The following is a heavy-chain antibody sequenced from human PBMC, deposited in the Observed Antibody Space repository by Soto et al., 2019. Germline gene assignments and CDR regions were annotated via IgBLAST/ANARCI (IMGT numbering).Heavy chain of an antibody. CDR1: GFTFSSYD. CDR3: ARAMAKLGDLGYYYYYMDV. Sequence: GGSLRLSCAASGFTFSSYDMHWVRQATGKGLEWVSAIGTAGDTYYPGSVKGRFTISRENAKNSLYLQMNSLRAGDTAVYYCARAMAKLGDLGYYYYYMDVWGKGTTVTVSS. D-gene: IGHD7-27*01. CDR2: IGTAGDT. J-gene: IGHJ6*03. V-gene: IGHV3-13*01.